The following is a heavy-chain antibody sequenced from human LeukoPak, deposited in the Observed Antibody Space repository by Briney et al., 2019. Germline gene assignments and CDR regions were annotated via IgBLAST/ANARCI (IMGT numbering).Heavy chain of an antibody. Sequence: PSETLSLTCAVSGYSISKGYYWVWIRQPPGRGREWIGSLYHSDSAYYNTSLRSRVSMSVDTSKNQFSLTLSFVSAADTAVYYCARQHASYYCYYVDAWGTGTTVTVSS. V-gene: IGHV4-38-2*01. J-gene: IGHJ6*03. CDR2: LYHSDSA. CDR1: GYSISKGYY. CDR3: ARQHASYYCYYVDA.